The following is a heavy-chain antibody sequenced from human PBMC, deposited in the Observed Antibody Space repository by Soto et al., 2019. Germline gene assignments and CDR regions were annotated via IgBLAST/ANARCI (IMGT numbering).Heavy chain of an antibody. CDR2: INHSGST. CDR1: GASFSGYY. CDR3: ARPGSANQKGALDI. D-gene: IGHD3-10*01. Sequence: SETLSLTCAVYGASFSGYYWSWIRQPPGKGLEWIGEINHSGSTNYNPSLKSRVTISVDTSKNQFSLKLSSVTAADMAVYYCARPGSANQKGALDIWCQGTMVTVSS. V-gene: IGHV4-34*01. J-gene: IGHJ3*02.